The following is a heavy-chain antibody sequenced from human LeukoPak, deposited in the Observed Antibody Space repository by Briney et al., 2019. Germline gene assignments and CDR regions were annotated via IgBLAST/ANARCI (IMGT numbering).Heavy chain of an antibody. J-gene: IGHJ4*02. CDR1: GFTFSSYA. Sequence: GGSLRLSCAASGFTFSSYAMSWVRQAPGKGLEWVSAMSGSGGSTYYADSVKGRFTISRDNSKNTLYLQMNSLRAEDTAVYYCAKNRDYYDSSGYYLDWGQGTLVTVSS. CDR2: MSGSGGST. CDR3: AKNRDYYDSSGYYLD. D-gene: IGHD3-22*01. V-gene: IGHV3-23*01.